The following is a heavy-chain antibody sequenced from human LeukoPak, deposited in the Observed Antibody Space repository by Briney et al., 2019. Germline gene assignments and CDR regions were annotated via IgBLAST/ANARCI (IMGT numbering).Heavy chain of an antibody. J-gene: IGHJ4*02. CDR2: IYSGGST. CDR1: GFTVSSNY. Sequence: GGSLRLSCAASGFTVSSNYMSWVRQAPGKGLEWVSVIYSGGSTYYADSVKGRFTISRDNSKNTLYLQMNSLRAEDTAVYYCAKESGWYAPGAFDYWGQGTLVTVSS. CDR3: AKESGWYAPGAFDY. D-gene: IGHD6-19*01. V-gene: IGHV3-53*01.